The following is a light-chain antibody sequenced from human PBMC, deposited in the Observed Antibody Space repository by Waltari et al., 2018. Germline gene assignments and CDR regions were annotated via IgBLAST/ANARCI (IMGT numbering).Light chain of an antibody. CDR3: TSYAGSTLFVI. CDR2: GVS. V-gene: IGLV2-14*03. Sequence: QSALTQPASVSGSPGQSITVPCTGVDPNKFVPWYQQQPGKAPRLIIYGVSERPSGVSHRFSGSKSGSTAYLTISGLQAEDEANYFCTSYAGSTLFVIFGGGTKLTVL. CDR1: VDPNKF. J-gene: IGLJ2*01.